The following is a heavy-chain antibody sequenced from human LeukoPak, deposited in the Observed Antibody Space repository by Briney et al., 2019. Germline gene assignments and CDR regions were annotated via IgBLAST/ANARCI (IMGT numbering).Heavy chain of an antibody. CDR2: ISAYNGNT. V-gene: IGHV1-18*01. CDR3: ARDYRYYYDSSGAPDAFDI. CDR1: GYTFTSYG. D-gene: IGHD3-22*01. J-gene: IGHJ3*02. Sequence: GASVKVSCKASGYTFTSYGISWVRQAPGQGLEWMGWISAYNGNTNYAQKLQGRVTMTTDTSTSTAYMELRSLRSDDTAVYYCARDYRYYYDSSGAPDAFDIWGQGTMVTVSS.